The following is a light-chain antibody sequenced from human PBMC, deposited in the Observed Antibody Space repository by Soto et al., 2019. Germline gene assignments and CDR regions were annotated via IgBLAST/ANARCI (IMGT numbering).Light chain of an antibody. CDR2: DVS. J-gene: IGLJ1*01. Sequence: QSVLAQPASVSGSPGQSINISCTGTSSDVGSYNYVSWYQHHPGKAPQLIIYDVSNRPSGVSNRFSGSKSGNTASLTISGLQAEDEADYYCSSYTSSNTYVFGTGTKVTVL. V-gene: IGLV2-14*03. CDR3: SSYTSSNTYV. CDR1: SSDVGSYNY.